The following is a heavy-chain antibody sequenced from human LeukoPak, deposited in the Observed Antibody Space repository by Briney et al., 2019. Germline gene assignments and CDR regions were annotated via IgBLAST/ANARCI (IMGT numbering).Heavy chain of an antibody. J-gene: IGHJ4*02. CDR1: GFNFNNYG. Sequence: GVSLRLSCVVSGFNFNNYGMNWVRQAPGKGLDWAASIAYDGSNENYAESVKGRFTISRDNSKNTLYLQLSSLTAEDTAVYYCARPSGSVTIFGVVDYFDYWGQGSLVTVSS. CDR3: ARPSGSVTIFGVVDYFDY. CDR2: IAYDGSNE. D-gene: IGHD3-3*01. V-gene: IGHV3-30*04.